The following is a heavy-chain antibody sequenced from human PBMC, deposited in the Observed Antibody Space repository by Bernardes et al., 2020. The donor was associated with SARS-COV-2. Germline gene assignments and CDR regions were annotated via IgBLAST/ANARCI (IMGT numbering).Heavy chain of an antibody. D-gene: IGHD1-20*01. CDR3: AKELNWNHFDY. CDR1: GFTFSSYG. J-gene: IGHJ4*02. Sequence: GGSLRLSCAASGFTFSSYGMQWVRQAPGKGLEWVAFIRNDGINKYYADSVKGQFTISRDNSKNTLYLQMNSLRTEDTAVYYCAKELNWNHFDYWGQGSLVTVSS. CDR2: IRNDGINK. V-gene: IGHV3-30*02.